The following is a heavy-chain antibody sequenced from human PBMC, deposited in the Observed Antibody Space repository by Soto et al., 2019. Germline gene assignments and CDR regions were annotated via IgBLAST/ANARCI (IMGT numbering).Heavy chain of an antibody. J-gene: IGHJ3*02. CDR3: ARRGYYAISAFDI. CDR1: GGSISSYY. Sequence: SETLSLTCTVSGGSISSYYWSWILQPPGKGLEWIGCIYYSGSTNYNPSLKSRVTISVDTSKNQFSLKLSSVTAADTAVYYCARRGYYAISAFDIWGQGTMVTVSS. CDR2: IYYSGST. D-gene: IGHD2-8*01. V-gene: IGHV4-59*08.